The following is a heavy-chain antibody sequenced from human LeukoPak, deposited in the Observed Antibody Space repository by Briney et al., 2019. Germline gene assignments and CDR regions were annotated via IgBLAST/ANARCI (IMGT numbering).Heavy chain of an antibody. Sequence: GGSLRLSCAASGLPFDDYAMHWVRQAPGKGLEWVSGIRWNSGSIGFADSVKGRFTISSDNAKNSLYLQMNRLRAEDTAVYYCAKVITGTSGFDYWGQGTLVTVSS. CDR1: GLPFDDYA. CDR2: IRWNSGSI. D-gene: IGHD1-20*01. V-gene: IGHV3-9*01. J-gene: IGHJ4*02. CDR3: AKVITGTSGFDY.